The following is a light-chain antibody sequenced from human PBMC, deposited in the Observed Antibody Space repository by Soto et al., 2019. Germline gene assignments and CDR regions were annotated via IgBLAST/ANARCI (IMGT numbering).Light chain of an antibody. Sequence: EIVLTQSPATLSLSPGERATLSCKTSQSIRGFLAWYQQKPGQAPRLLISDTSTRATGIPARFSGSGSGTDFTLTISGLEPEDVAVYYCQQRSTWPQDFGGGTKVEIK. CDR2: DTS. CDR1: QSIRGF. J-gene: IGKJ4*01. CDR3: QQRSTWPQD. V-gene: IGKV3-11*01.